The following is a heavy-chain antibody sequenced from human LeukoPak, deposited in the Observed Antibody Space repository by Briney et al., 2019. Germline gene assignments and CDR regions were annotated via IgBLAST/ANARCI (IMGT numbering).Heavy chain of an antibody. CDR3: ARVLCSGGSCYYAFDI. Sequence: GGSLRLSCAASGFTFSSYEMNWVRQAPGKGLEWVSYISSSGSTIYYADSVKGRFTISRDNAKNSLYLQMNSLRAEDTAVYYCARVLCSGGSCYYAFDIWGQGTMVTVS. CDR1: GFTFSSYE. J-gene: IGHJ3*02. CDR2: ISSSGSTI. D-gene: IGHD2-15*01. V-gene: IGHV3-48*03.